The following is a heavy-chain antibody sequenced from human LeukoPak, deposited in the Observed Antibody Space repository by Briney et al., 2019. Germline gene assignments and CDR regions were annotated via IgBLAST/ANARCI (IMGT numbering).Heavy chain of an antibody. D-gene: IGHD6-19*01. CDR1: GFSFSSYA. J-gene: IGHJ4*02. V-gene: IGHV3-23*01. Sequence: GGSLRLSSAASGFSFSSYAISWVRQAPGKGLEWVSSISGSGDNTYYAESVRGRFTISTDTSKTTLFLHMNSPRAEDTAVFYCANRSGYPTGWFFDFWGEGTLVTVSS. CDR2: ISGSGDNT. CDR3: ANRSGYPTGWFFDF.